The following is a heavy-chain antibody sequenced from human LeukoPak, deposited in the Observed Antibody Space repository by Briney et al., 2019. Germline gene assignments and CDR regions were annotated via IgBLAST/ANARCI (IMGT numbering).Heavy chain of an antibody. D-gene: IGHD3-16*01. Sequence: PSETLSLTCTVSGGSISSHYWSWIRQPPGKGLEWIGYIYYSGSTNYHPSLKSRVTILVDTSKNQFSLKLSSVTAADTAVYYCARRGNWGFFDYWGQGTLVTVSS. CDR2: IYYSGST. CDR1: GGSISSHY. CDR3: ARRGNWGFFDY. V-gene: IGHV4-59*08. J-gene: IGHJ4*02.